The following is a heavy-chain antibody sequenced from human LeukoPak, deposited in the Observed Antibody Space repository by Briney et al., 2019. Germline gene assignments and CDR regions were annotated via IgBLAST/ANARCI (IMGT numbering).Heavy chain of an antibody. V-gene: IGHV3-9*03. J-gene: IGHJ4*02. Sequence: GRSLRLSCAASGFTCDDYAMHWVRQAPGKGLEGVSGISWNSGSIGYADSVKGRFTISRDNAKNSLYLQMNSLRAEDMALYYCAKAQLSAVTSLFDYWGQGTLVTVSS. CDR3: AKAQLSAVTSLFDY. CDR2: ISWNSGSI. D-gene: IGHD1-1*01. CDR1: GFTCDDYA.